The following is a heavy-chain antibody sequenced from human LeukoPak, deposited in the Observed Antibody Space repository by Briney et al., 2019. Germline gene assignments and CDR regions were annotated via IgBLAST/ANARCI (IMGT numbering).Heavy chain of an antibody. CDR1: GSSISSYY. CDR3: ARNLGITGTEYYFDY. V-gene: IGHV4-59*01. Sequence: KPSETLSRTCTVSGSSISSYYWSWIRQPPGKGLEWIGFIYYTGSTNYHPSLKSRVTISVDTSKNQFSLKLSSVTAADTAVYYCARNLGITGTEYYFDYWGQGTLVTVSS. CDR2: IYYTGST. D-gene: IGHD1-20*01. J-gene: IGHJ4*02.